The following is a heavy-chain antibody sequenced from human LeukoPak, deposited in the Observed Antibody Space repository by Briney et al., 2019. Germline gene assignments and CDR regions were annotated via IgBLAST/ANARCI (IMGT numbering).Heavy chain of an antibody. D-gene: IGHD2-15*01. CDR3: AKGQAAPYYYYGMDV. CDR1: GFTFSSNA. CDR2: ISGSGGST. Sequence: GGSLRLSCAASGFTFSSNAMSWVRQAPGKGLEWVSAISGSGGSTYYADSVKGRFTISRDNSKNTLYLQMNSLRAEDTAVYYCAKGQAAPYYYYGMDVWGQGTTVTVSS. V-gene: IGHV3-23*01. J-gene: IGHJ6*02.